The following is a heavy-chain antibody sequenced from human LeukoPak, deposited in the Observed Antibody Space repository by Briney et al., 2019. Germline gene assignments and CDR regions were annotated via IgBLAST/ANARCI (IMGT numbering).Heavy chain of an antibody. Sequence: GGSLRLSCAASGFTFSNYWMHWVRQVPGKGLAWVSRINEDGRITTYADSVKGRFTISRDNAKNSLYLQMNSLRAEDTAVYYCARANDFWSGYYQTYYYGMDVWGQGTTVTVSS. CDR1: GFTFSNYW. CDR3: ARANDFWSGYYQTYYYGMDV. D-gene: IGHD3-3*01. V-gene: IGHV3-74*01. CDR2: INEDGRIT. J-gene: IGHJ6*02.